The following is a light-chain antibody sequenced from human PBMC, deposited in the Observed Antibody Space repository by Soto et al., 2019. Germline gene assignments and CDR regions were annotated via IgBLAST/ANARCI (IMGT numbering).Light chain of an antibody. CDR1: QGISSF. J-gene: IGKJ3*01. CDR2: SAS. V-gene: IGKV1-27*01. Sequence: DIQMTQSPSSLSASVGDRVTITCRASQGISSFLAWYQQKPGQDPRLLIYSASTLQSGVPSRFSGGGSGTDFTLTIRSLQPEDGARYEGHKYTTAPFTCGGGAKVVI. CDR3: HKYTTAPFT.